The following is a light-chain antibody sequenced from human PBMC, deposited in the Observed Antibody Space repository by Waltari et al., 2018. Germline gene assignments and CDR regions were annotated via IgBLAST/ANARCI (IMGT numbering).Light chain of an antibody. CDR2: RAS. CDR3: QQAKSFPFS. Sequence: DTQMTQSPSTLSPSVGDRIPVPCRPSQSISTWLAWYQQKPGKAPKLLIYRASNLESGVPSRFSGSGSGTEFTLTISSLQPEDFATFYCQQAKSFPFSFGQGTNLEI. J-gene: IGKJ2*03. V-gene: IGKV1-5*03. CDR1: QSISTW.